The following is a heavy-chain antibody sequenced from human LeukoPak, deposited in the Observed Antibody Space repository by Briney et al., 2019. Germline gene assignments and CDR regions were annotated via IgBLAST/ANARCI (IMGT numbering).Heavy chain of an antibody. CDR2: INPSGGST. D-gene: IGHD3-16*02. Sequence: ASVNVSCKASGYTFTSYYLHWVRQAPGQGLEWMGIINPSGGSTGYAQKFQGRVTMTRDTSTSTVYMELSSLRSEDTAVYYCALSVSHFDYWGQGTLVTVSS. CDR1: GYTFTSYY. CDR3: ALSVSHFDY. V-gene: IGHV1-46*01. J-gene: IGHJ4*02.